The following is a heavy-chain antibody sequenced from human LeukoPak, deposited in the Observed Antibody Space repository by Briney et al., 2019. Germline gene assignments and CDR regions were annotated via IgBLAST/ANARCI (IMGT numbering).Heavy chain of an antibody. CDR2: INHSGST. V-gene: IGHV4-34*01. Sequence: PSETLSLTCAVYGGSFSGYYWNWIRQPPGEGLEWIGEINHSGSTIYNPSLKSRVTISADTSKNQFSLRLSSVTATDTAVYYCAIIVVVPAAPDAFDIWGQGTMVTVSS. CDR3: AIIVVVPAAPDAFDI. J-gene: IGHJ3*02. CDR1: GGSFSGYY. D-gene: IGHD2-2*01.